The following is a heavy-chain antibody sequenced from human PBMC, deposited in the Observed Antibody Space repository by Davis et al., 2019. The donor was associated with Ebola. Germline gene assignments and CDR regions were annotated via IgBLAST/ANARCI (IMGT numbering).Heavy chain of an antibody. D-gene: IGHD2/OR15-2a*01. J-gene: IGHJ5*02. Sequence: SETLSLTCTASGGSINSYYWSWIRQPPGKGLEWIGEINHSGSTNYNPSLKSRVTISVDTSKNQFSLKLSSVTAADTAVYYCARWPVLSRGKFDPWGQGTLVTVSS. CDR1: GGSINSYY. CDR3: ARWPVLSRGKFDP. CDR2: INHSGST. V-gene: IGHV4-34*01.